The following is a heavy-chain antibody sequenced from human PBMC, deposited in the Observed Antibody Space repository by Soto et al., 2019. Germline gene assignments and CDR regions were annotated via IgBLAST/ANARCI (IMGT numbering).Heavy chain of an antibody. CDR2: IYPGDSDT. J-gene: IGHJ6*02. V-gene: IGHV5-51*01. D-gene: IGHD3-3*01. CDR3: ARHSYDFWSSYYPQYYYYGMDV. Sequence: PGESLKISCKGSGYTFTDYWIGWVRQLPGKGLEWMGLIYPGDSDTRYGPSFQGHVTITVDKSTSTAYRQWSSLKASDTAMYYCARHSYDFWSSYYPQYYYYGMDVWGQGTTVTVSS. CDR1: GYTFTDYW.